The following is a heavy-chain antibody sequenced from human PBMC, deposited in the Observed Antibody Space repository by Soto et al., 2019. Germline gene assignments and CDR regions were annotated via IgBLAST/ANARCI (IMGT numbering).Heavy chain of an antibody. CDR2: ISGASDAA. Sequence: GGSLRLSCAASGFPFSTSAMNWVRQAPGKGLEWVSIISGASDAAYYAESVKGRFTSSRDNSKNTLCLQMNSLRAEDTAVYYCATGRYCSSAACLAAEWGQGTLVTVSS. V-gene: IGHV3-23*01. D-gene: IGHD2-2*01. CDR1: GFPFSTSA. J-gene: IGHJ4*02. CDR3: ATGRYCSSAACLAAE.